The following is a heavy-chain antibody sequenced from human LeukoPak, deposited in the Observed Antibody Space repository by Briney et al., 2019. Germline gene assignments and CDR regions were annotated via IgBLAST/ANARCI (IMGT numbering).Heavy chain of an antibody. J-gene: IGHJ3*02. D-gene: IGHD3-3*01. Sequence: GGSLRLSCAASGFTFSSYAMTWVRQAPGKGLEWVSAISGSGYNSYYADSVKGRFTISRDSSKNTLFLQMNSLRGEDTAIYYCAKWMVRRDFWSGAFDIWGQGTMVTV. V-gene: IGHV3-23*01. CDR1: GFTFSSYA. CDR3: AKWMVRRDFWSGAFDI. CDR2: ISGSGYNS.